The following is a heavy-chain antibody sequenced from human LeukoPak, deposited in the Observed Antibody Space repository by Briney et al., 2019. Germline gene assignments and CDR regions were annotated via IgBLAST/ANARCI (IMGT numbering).Heavy chain of an antibody. Sequence: GGSLRLSCAASGFTFNGYGMHWVRQAPGKGLEWVAFIRYDGSNEYYADSVKGRFTISRDNSKNTLYLQMNSLRVEDTAFYYCAKDSSAYGSGNDWFDPWGQGILDTVSS. J-gene: IGHJ5*02. CDR2: IRYDGSNE. CDR3: AKDSSAYGSGNDWFDP. V-gene: IGHV3-30*02. D-gene: IGHD3-10*01. CDR1: GFTFNGYG.